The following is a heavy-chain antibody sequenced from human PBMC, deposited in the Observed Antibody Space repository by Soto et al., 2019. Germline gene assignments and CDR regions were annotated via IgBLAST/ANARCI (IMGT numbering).Heavy chain of an antibody. V-gene: IGHV1-2*04. CDR3: ARGPYSSGWYGFNWYFDL. CDR2: INPNSGGT. D-gene: IGHD6-19*01. J-gene: IGHJ2*01. CDR1: GYTFTGYY. Sequence: GASVKVSCKASGYTFTGYYMHWVRQAPGQGLEWMGWINPNSGGTNYAQKFQGWVTMTRDTSISTAYMELSRLRSDDTAVYYCARGPYSSGWYGFNWYFDLWGRGTLVTAPQ.